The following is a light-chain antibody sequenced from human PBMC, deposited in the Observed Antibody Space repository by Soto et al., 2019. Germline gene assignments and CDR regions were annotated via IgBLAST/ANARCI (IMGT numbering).Light chain of an antibody. V-gene: IGKV3-11*01. CDR1: QSVSSY. Sequence: VLTQSPATLSLSPGERATLSCRASQSVSSYLAWYQQKPGQAPRLLIYDASNRATGIPARFSGSGSGTEFTLTISSLQSEDFAVYYCQQYRNWPLTFGGGTKVEIK. J-gene: IGKJ4*01. CDR2: DAS. CDR3: QQYRNWPLT.